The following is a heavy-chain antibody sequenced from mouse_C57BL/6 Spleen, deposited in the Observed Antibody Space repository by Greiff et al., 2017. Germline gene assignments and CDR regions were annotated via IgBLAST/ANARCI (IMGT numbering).Heavy chain of an antibody. Sequence: EVMLVESGGDLVKPGGSLKLSCAASGFTFSSYGMSWVRQSPDKRLEWVATISRGGSYTYYPDCVKGRVTISRDNAKNTLYLQMRSLKSEDTAMYYCARQNYGSSLYYFDYWGQGTTLTVSS. D-gene: IGHD1-1*01. V-gene: IGHV5-6*01. CDR3: ARQNYGSSLYYFDY. CDR1: GFTFSSYG. CDR2: ISRGGSYT. J-gene: IGHJ2*01.